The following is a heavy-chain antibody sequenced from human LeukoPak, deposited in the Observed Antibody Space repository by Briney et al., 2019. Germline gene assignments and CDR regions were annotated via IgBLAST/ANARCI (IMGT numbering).Heavy chain of an antibody. J-gene: IGHJ4*02. D-gene: IGHD4-11*01. CDR3: TTDDGGDYSNGGYFDY. CDR2: IKSKTDGGTT. CDR1: GFTFRNAW. Sequence: GGSLRLSCAVSGFTFRNAWMSWVRQAPGKGLELVGRIKSKTDGGTTDYAAPVKGRFTISRDDSKNTLYLQMNSLKTEDTAVYYCTTDDGGDYSNGGYFDYWGQGTLVTVSS. V-gene: IGHV3-15*05.